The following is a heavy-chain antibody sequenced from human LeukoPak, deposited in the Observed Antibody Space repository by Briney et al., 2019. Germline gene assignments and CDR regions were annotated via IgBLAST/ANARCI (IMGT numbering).Heavy chain of an antibody. CDR3: ATAPEYSSFSYFDY. J-gene: IGHJ4*02. CDR1: GYTLTELS. V-gene: IGHV1-24*01. Sequence: SVKVSCKVSGYTLTELSMHWVRQAPGKGLEWMGGFDPEDGETIYAQKFQGRVTMTEDTSTDTAYMELSSLRSEDTAVYYCATAPEYSSFSYFDYWGQGTLVTVSS. D-gene: IGHD6-6*01. CDR2: FDPEDGET.